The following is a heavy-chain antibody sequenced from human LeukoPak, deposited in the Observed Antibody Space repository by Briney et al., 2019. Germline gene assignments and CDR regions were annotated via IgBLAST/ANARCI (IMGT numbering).Heavy chain of an antibody. CDR3: ARAVAALWFDP. CDR2: IYYSGST. J-gene: IGHJ5*02. V-gene: IGHV4-59*01. Sequence: PSETLSLTCTVSGGSIGSYYWSWIRQPPGKGLEWIGYIYYSGSTNYNPSLKSRVTISVDTSKNQFSLKLSSVTAADTAVYYCARAVAALWFDPWGQGTLVTVSS. CDR1: GGSIGSYY. D-gene: IGHD6-13*01.